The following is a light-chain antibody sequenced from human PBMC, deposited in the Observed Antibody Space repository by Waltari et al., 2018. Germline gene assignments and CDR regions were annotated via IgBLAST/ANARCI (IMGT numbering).Light chain of an antibody. J-gene: IGKJ4*01. Sequence: NVLTQSPGTLSLSPGDGATPSCRASQRISHNSLAWFQQKPGQAPRPLIYGASSRATGVPDRFSGSGSGTDFTLTISRLEPEDFVVYYCHQYGSSWRTFGGGTKVEIK. CDR2: GAS. CDR1: QRISHNS. V-gene: IGKV3-20*01. CDR3: HQYGSSWRT.